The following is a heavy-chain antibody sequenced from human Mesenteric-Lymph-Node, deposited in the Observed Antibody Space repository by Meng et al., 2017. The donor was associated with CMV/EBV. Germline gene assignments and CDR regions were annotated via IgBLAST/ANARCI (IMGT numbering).Heavy chain of an antibody. D-gene: IGHD3-9*01. CDR2: IKQDGSEI. V-gene: IGHV3-7*01. CDR1: GFTFSSYW. J-gene: IGHJ4*02. CDR3: ARAIYADWLLFSH. Sequence: GGSLRLSCAASGFTFSSYWMHWVRQAPGMGLEWVANIKQDGSEIHYVDSVKGRFTISRDNAKNSLYLQMNSLIVEDTAVYFCARAIYADWLLFSHWGQGAQVTVSS.